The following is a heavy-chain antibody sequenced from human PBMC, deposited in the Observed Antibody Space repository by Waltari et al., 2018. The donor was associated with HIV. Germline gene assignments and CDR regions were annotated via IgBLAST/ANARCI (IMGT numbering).Heavy chain of an antibody. D-gene: IGHD2-21*01. Sequence: QVRLPQSGPGLVKPSETLSLPCSVSGVSVTSYYWNWIPQSPVKGLEWIGYVPHTGASKCNPCLRSRVSTAGATAQKQITLRLTLGTASDTAAYDCAMWCYTNCHTFDMWRQGTSVTVSS. CDR2: VPHTGAS. V-gene: IGHV4-59*02. J-gene: IGHJ3*02. CDR3: AMWCYTNCHTFDM. CDR1: GVSVTSYY.